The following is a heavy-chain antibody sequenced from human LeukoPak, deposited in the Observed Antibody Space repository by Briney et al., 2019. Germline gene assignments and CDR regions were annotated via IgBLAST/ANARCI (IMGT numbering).Heavy chain of an antibody. V-gene: IGHV3-23*01. D-gene: IGHD1-7*01. J-gene: IGHJ4*02. CDR1: GFTFISYA. CDR2: ISGSGGST. Sequence: PGGSLRLSCAASGFTFISYAMSWVRQAPGKGLEWVSSISGSGGSTYNTDSVKGRFTISRDNSKNTLYLQMNSLRGEDTALYYCAKRRTSEFDYWGQGTLVTVSS. CDR3: AKRRTSEFDY.